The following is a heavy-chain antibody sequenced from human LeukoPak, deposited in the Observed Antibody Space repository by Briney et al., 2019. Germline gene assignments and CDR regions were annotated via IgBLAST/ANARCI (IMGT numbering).Heavy chain of an antibody. J-gene: IGHJ4*02. Sequence: PGGSLRLPCSASGFTVNNNYMSWVGQAPGKGLERIAVIYGGDSTYYADSVKDRFTISRDNSKKTLYLQMNSLRAEDTAVYYCARAQYSYASGSYERDYWGQGTLVTVSS. CDR3: ARAQYSYASGSYERDY. CDR1: GFTVNNNY. CDR2: IYGGDST. V-gene: IGHV3-66*01. D-gene: IGHD3-10*01.